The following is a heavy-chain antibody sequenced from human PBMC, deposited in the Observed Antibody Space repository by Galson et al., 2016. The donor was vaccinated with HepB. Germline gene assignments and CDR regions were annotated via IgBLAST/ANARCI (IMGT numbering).Heavy chain of an antibody. J-gene: IGHJ6*02. CDR2: VSHTGSP. D-gene: IGHD1-14*01. V-gene: IGHV4-34*01. CDR3: ATLRLALPGPINPVHSSYYFGMGV. CDR1: GGSFSDYY. Sequence: SETLSLTCAVYGGSFSDYYWSWVRQPPGKGLEWIGEVSHTGSPNYNPSLESRVTISVDTSRRQFSLSLASVTAADTAVYYCATLRLALPGPINPVHSSYYFGMGVWGLGTTVTVSS.